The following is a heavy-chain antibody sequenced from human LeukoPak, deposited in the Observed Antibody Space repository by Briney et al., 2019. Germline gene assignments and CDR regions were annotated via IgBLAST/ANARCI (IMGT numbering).Heavy chain of an antibody. D-gene: IGHD6-19*01. V-gene: IGHV3-53*01. Sequence: PGGSLRLSCAASGFTVSSNYMSWVRQAPGKGLEWVSVIYSGGSTYYADSVKGRFTISRDNSKNTLYLQMNSLRAEDTAVYYCARDYSSGWYGSYYGMDVWGQGTTVTVSS. CDR3: ARDYSSGWYGSYYGMDV. J-gene: IGHJ6*02. CDR2: IYSGGST. CDR1: GFTVSSNY.